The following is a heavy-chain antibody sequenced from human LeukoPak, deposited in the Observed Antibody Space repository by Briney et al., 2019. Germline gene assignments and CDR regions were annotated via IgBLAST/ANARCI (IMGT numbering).Heavy chain of an antibody. CDR3: ASQVNWFDP. Sequence: SETLSLTCTVSGGSITTYYWSWIRQPPGKGLEWIGEINHSGSTNYNPSLKSRVTISVDTSKNQFSLKLSSVTAADTAVYYCASQVNWFDPWGQGTLVTVSS. CDR1: GGSITTYY. V-gene: IGHV4-34*01. J-gene: IGHJ5*02. CDR2: INHSGST.